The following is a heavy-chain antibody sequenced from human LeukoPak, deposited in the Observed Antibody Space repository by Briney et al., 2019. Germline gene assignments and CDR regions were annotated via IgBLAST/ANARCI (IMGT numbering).Heavy chain of an antibody. CDR2: ISGSGGTT. CDR1: GFTFSHFA. J-gene: IGHJ3*02. Sequence: PGTSLRLSCEASGFTFSHFAMHWVRQAPGKGLEWVSSISGSGGTTYYADSVKGRFTISRDNSKNTLYLQMNSLRADDTAVYSCAKDPPTVMANAFHIWGQGTMVTVS. CDR3: AKDPPTVMANAFHI. D-gene: IGHD5-18*01. V-gene: IGHV3-23*01.